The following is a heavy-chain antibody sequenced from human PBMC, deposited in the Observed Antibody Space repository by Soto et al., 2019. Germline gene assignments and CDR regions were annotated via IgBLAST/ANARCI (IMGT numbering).Heavy chain of an antibody. CDR1: GFTLSDHY. Sequence: EVQLVESGGGLVQPGGSLRLSCAASGFTLSDHYMDWVRQAPGQGLEWVARTKNRSQRYTIEYAASVKGRFTSSRADSKNSMYLQMNSLKSEDTAVYYCTCWIAARFSWGQGTLVTVAS. CDR2: TKNRSQRYTI. CDR3: TCWIAARFS. D-gene: IGHD6-6*01. J-gene: IGHJ4*02. V-gene: IGHV3-72*01.